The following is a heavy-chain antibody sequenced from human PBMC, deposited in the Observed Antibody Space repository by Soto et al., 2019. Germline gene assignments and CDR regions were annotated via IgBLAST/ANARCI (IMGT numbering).Heavy chain of an antibody. Sequence: ASVKVSCKASGYTFSGYHMHWVRQAPGQGLEWMGWINVYNGETNIAQKFQGRVAMTRNTSITTAYVELSRLRFDDTAVYFCAREGATRRPSRPAIGWLESWGQGTLVTVSS. D-gene: IGHD2-2*02. V-gene: IGHV1-2*02. CDR3: AREGATRRPSRPAIGWLES. J-gene: IGHJ5*01. CDR2: INVYNGET. CDR1: GYTFSGYH.